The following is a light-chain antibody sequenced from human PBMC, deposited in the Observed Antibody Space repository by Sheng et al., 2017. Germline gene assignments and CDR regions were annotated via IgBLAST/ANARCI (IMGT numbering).Light chain of an antibody. CDR1: QYVGSD. Sequence: EIVMTQSPATLSVSPGQSATLSCGASQYVGSDLAWYQQKPGQAPRLLIYRASTRATGIPARFSGSGSGSEFTLTINSLQSEDFAVYYCQQYHGWSTFGQGSKLEI. CDR2: RAS. V-gene: IGKV3-15*01. CDR3: QQYHGWST. J-gene: IGKJ2*01.